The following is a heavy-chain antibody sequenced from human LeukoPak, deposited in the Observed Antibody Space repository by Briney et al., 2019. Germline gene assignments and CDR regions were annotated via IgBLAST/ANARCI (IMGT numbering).Heavy chain of an antibody. CDR3: AAPYYYDSSGYVY. D-gene: IGHD3-22*01. CDR1: GGSISSSSYY. Sequence: SETLSLTCTVSGGSISSSSYYWGWIRQPPGKGLEWIGSIYYSGSTYYNPSLKSRVTISVDTSKNQFSLKLSSVTAADTAVYYCAAPYYYDSSGYVYWGQGTLVTVSS. V-gene: IGHV4-39*07. CDR2: IYYSGST. J-gene: IGHJ4*02.